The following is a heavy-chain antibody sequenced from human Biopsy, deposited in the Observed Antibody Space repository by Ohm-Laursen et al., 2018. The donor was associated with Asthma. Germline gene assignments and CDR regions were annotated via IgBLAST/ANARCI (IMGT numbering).Heavy chain of an antibody. J-gene: IGHJ3*02. CDR2: ISKDASTQ. V-gene: IGHV3-30*01. Sequence: SLRLSCAASGFSFSNFAIHWVRQAPGKGLEWVGVISKDASTQDYADSAKGRFTMARDNSKNKLDLQMNSLREEDTAVYYCVRDGTDDAFDIWGQGTVVSVSS. D-gene: IGHD1-1*01. CDR3: VRDGTDDAFDI. CDR1: GFSFSNFA.